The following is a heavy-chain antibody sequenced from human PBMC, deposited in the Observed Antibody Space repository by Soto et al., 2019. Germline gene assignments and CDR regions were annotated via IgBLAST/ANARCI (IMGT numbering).Heavy chain of an antibody. Sequence: ASVKVSCKASGYTFTSYDINWVRQATGQGLEWMGWMNPNSGNTGYAQKFQGRVTMTRNTSISTAYMELSSLRSEDTAVYYCASGIVVVVSTDDAFDIWGQGTMVTVSS. J-gene: IGHJ3*02. CDR1: GYTFTSYD. CDR2: MNPNSGNT. V-gene: IGHV1-8*01. D-gene: IGHD2-15*01. CDR3: ASGIVVVVSTDDAFDI.